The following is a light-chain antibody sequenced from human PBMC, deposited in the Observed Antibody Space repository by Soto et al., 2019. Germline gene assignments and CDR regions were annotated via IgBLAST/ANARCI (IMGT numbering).Light chain of an antibody. J-gene: IGLJ1*01. CDR2: VVS. CDR1: SSDVGGYNY. Sequence: QSVLTQPASVSGSPGQSITISCTGTSSDVGGYNYVSWYQRHPGKAPKLMIYVVSNRPSGVSNRFSGSKSGNTASLTISGLQAEDEADYYCSSYTSSSNLYVFGTGTKVTVL. V-gene: IGLV2-14*01. CDR3: SSYTSSSNLYV.